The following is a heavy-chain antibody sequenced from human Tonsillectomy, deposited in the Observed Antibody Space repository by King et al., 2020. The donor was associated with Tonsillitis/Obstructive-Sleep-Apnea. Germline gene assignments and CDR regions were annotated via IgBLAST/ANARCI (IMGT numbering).Heavy chain of an antibody. Sequence: QLVQSGAEVKKPGESLKISCKGSGYSFTSYWIGWVRQMPGKGLEWMGIIYPGDSDTRYSPSFQGQVTISADKSISTACLPWGSLKASDTAMYYCARGTYYEFWSVYYDAFDNWGQGTMVTVSS. J-gene: IGHJ3*02. V-gene: IGHV5-51*01. CDR3: ARGTYYEFWSVYYDAFDN. CDR1: GYSFTSYW. D-gene: IGHD3-3*01. CDR2: IYPGDSDT.